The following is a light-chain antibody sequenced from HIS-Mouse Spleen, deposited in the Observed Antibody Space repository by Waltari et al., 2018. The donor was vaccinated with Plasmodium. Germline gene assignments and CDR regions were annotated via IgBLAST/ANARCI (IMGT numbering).Light chain of an antibody. J-gene: IGKJ3*01. CDR2: GAS. CDR1: QSVSSQ. V-gene: IGKV3-15*01. Sequence: EIVMTQSPATLSVSPGDRATLSCRTSQSVSSQLAWYQQKPGQAPRLRIYGASTRATGILARFSGSGSGTEFTLTISSLQSEDFAVYYCQQYNNWSFTFGPGTKVDIK. CDR3: QQYNNWSFT.